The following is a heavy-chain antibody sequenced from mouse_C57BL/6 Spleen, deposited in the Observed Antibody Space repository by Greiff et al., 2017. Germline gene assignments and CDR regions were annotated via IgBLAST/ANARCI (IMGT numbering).Heavy chain of an antibody. CDR3: TRAGYYYAMDY. CDR2: ISSGGDYT. J-gene: IGHJ4*01. Sequence: EVKLLESGEGLVKPGGSLKLSCAASGFTFSSSAMSWVSQTPEKRLEWVAYISSGGDYTYYEDTVKGRFTFTKDKDRNTLDLQMISLRSEASAMYYYTRAGYYYAMDYWGQGTSVTVSS. V-gene: IGHV5-9-1*02. CDR1: GFTFSSSA.